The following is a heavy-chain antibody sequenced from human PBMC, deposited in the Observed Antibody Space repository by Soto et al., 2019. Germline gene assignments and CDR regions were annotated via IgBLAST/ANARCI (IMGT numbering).Heavy chain of an antibody. CDR1: GYTFTSYG. V-gene: IGHV1-18*01. CDR3: ARDEDKITFGGVIGTDY. D-gene: IGHD3-16*02. CDR2: ISAYNGHT. J-gene: IGHJ4*02. Sequence: ASVKVSCKASGYTFTSYGISWVRQAPGQGLEWMGWISAYNGHTNYAQKLQGRVTMTTDTSTSTAYMELRSLRSDDTAVYYCARDEDKITFGGVIGTDYWGQGTLVTVSS.